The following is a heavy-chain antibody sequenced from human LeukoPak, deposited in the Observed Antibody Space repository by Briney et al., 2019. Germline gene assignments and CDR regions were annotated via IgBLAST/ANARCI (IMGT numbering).Heavy chain of an antibody. D-gene: IGHD6-19*01. J-gene: IGHJ5*02. CDR2: IHYSGST. V-gene: IGHV4-59*08. CDR1: GGSISSNY. Sequence: SETLSLTCTVSGGSISSNYWSWIRQPPGKGLEWIGNIHYSGSTNNNPSLKSRVTISVDTSKDQFSLKLSSVTAADTAVYYCARLLAVAGTDWFDPWGQGTLVTVSS. CDR3: ARLLAVAGTDWFDP.